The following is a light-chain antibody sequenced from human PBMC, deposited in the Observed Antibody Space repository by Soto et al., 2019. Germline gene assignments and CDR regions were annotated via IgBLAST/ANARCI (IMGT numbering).Light chain of an antibody. Sequence: DIVVTQSPLSLPVTPGEAASISCRSSQSLLHSNGYNYVDWYLQKAGQSPHLLIYLGSNRASGVPDRFSGSGSGTEFTLTISSLQPEDFATYYCQQASSFPPTFGQGTRLEI. J-gene: IGKJ5*01. V-gene: IGKV2-28*01. CDR1: QSLLHSNGYNY. CDR2: LGS. CDR3: QQASSFPPT.